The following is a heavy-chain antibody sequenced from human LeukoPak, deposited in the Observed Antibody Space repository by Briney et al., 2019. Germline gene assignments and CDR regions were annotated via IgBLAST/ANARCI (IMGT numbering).Heavy chain of an antibody. CDR2: IYYSGST. J-gene: IGHJ4*02. Sequence: SETLSLTCTVSGGSISSSNYYWGWIRQPPGKGLEWIGSIYYSGSTYYNPSLKSRVTISVDTSKNQFSLKLTSVTAADTAVYYCARTGTTSRGYYFDYWGQGTLVTVSS. CDR3: ARTGTTSRGYYFDY. D-gene: IGHD1-7*01. V-gene: IGHV4-39*07. CDR1: GGSISSSNYY.